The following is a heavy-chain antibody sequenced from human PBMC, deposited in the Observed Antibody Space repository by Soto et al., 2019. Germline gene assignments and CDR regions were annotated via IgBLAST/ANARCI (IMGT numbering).Heavy chain of an antibody. D-gene: IGHD6-13*01. Sequence: PSETLSLTCTVSGDSISSSSHYWGWIRQPPGKGLEWIGSIYYSGTTHYNPSLKSRVIITRDSPKNQFSLRLNSVTAADTAVYYCARQIASSCDSFDSWGQGALVTVSS. J-gene: IGHJ5*01. V-gene: IGHV4-39*01. CDR3: ARQIASSCDSFDS. CDR2: IYYSGTT. CDR1: GDSISSSSHY.